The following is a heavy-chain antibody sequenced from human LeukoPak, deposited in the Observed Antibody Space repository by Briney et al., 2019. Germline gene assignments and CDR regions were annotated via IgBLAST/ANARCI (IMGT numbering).Heavy chain of an antibody. CDR3: ARVKYSYGPFDY. CDR2: ISGYNDKT. J-gene: IGHJ4*02. V-gene: IGHV1-18*01. D-gene: IGHD5-18*01. Sequence: ASVKVSCKASGYTFSTHGIGWVRQAPGQGLEWMGWISGYNDKTNYAQKVQGRVTLTIDTSTSTVYTELRSLTSDDTAMYYCARVKYSYGPFDYWGQGTPVTVSS. CDR1: GYTFSTHG.